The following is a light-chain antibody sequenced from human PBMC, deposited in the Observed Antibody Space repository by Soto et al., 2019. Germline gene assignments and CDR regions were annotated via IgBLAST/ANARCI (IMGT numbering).Light chain of an antibody. CDR2: DAS. Sequence: DIQMTQSPSTLSASVVDRFTITFRSSQSISNWLAWYQQKPGKAPKVLIFDASSLQSGVPSRFSGSGSGTEFTLTISSLQPDDFATYYCQQYNNYWTFGQGTKVDIK. V-gene: IGKV1-5*01. CDR1: QSISNW. CDR3: QQYNNYWT. J-gene: IGKJ1*01.